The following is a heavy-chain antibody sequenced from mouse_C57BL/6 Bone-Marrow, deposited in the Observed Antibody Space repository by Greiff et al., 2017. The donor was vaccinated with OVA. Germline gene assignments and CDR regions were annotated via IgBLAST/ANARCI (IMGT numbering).Heavy chain of an antibody. J-gene: IGHJ3*01. CDR2: IYPGSGNT. V-gene: IGHV1-76*01. CDR3: ARGGLYYSNWFAY. D-gene: IGHD2-5*01. CDR1: GYTFTDYY. Sequence: QVQLQQSGAELVRPGASVKLSCKASGYTFTDYYINWVKQRPGQGLEWIARIYPGSGNTYYNEKFKGKATLTAEKSSSTAYMQLSSLTSEDSAVYFCARGGLYYSNWFAYWGQGTLVTVSA.